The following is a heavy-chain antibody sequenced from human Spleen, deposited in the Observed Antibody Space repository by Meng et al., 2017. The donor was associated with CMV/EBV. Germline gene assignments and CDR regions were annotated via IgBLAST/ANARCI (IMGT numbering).Heavy chain of an antibody. CDR3: ARVGDWGSYLDH. V-gene: IGHV4-4*02. D-gene: IGHD3-16*02. CDR2: IYHTGRT. CDR1: GVSLTGSNW. Sequence: SETLSLTCTVSGVSLTGSNWWSWVRQAPGEGLEWIGEIYHTGRTNYNPSLESRLTMSVDKSKNQFSLKLTSVTAADTAVYFCARVGDWGSYLDHWGQGALVTVSS. J-gene: IGHJ4*02.